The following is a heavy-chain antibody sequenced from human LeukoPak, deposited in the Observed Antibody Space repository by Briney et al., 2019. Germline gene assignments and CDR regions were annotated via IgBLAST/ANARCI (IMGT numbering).Heavy chain of an antibody. CDR1: GFSFSSYS. CDR2: ISGSSSYI. Sequence: PGGSLRLSCAASGFSFSSYSMNWVRQAPGKGLEWVSSISGSSSYIYYADSVKGRFTISRDNAKNSLYLQMNSLRAEDTAVYYCARVITIVDDFWSGYRSDPLDYWGQGTLVTVSS. CDR3: ARVITIVDDFWSGYRSDPLDY. V-gene: IGHV3-21*01. J-gene: IGHJ4*02. D-gene: IGHD3-3*01.